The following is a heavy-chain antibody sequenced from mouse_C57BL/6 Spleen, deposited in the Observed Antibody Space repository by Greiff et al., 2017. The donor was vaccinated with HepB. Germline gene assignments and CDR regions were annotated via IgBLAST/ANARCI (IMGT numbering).Heavy chain of an antibody. D-gene: IGHD3-2*02. J-gene: IGHJ2*01. V-gene: IGHV1-82*01. Sequence: VQLKESGPELVKPGASVKISCKASGYAFSSSWMNWVKQRPGKGLEWIGRIYPGDGDTNYNGKFKGTATLTADKSSSTAYMQLSSLTSEDSAVYFCVCLRQLRQRWYFAYWGQGTPLTVSS. CDR2: IYPGDGDT. CDR3: VCLRQLRQRWYFAY. CDR1: GYAFSSSW.